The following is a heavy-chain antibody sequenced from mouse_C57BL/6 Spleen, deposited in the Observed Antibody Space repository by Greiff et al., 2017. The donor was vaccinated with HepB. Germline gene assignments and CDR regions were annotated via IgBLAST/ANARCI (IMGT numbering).Heavy chain of an antibody. Sequence: QVQLQQPGAELVKPGASVKLSCKASGYTFTSYWMQWVKQRPGQGLEWIGEIDPSDSYTNYNQKFKGKATLTVDTSSSTAYMQLSSLTSEDSAVYYCARSPPVYYGSSYDAMDCWGQGTSVTVYS. J-gene: IGHJ4*01. CDR2: IDPSDSYT. V-gene: IGHV1-50*01. CDR3: ARSPPVYYGSSYDAMDC. CDR1: GYTFTSYW. D-gene: IGHD1-1*01.